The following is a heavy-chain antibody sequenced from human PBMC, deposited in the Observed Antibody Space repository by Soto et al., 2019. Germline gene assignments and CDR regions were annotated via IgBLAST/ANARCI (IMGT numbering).Heavy chain of an antibody. Sequence: GASVKVSCKASGYTFTSYGISWVRQAPGQGLEWMGWISAYNGNTNYAQKLQGRVTMTTDTSTSTAYMEPRSLRSDDTAVYYCARDKMSSSWYEAGYWGQGTLVTVSS. CDR2: ISAYNGNT. J-gene: IGHJ4*02. CDR3: ARDKMSSSWYEAGY. CDR1: GYTFTSYG. D-gene: IGHD6-13*01. V-gene: IGHV1-18*04.